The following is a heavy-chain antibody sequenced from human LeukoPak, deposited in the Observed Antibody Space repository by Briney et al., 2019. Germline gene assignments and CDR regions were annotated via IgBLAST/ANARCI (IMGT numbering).Heavy chain of an antibody. J-gene: IGHJ5*02. CDR1: GGSFSGYY. CDR3: ARQNYDYVWGSYRYVDWFDP. D-gene: IGHD3-16*02. CDR2: INHSGST. V-gene: IGHV4-34*01. Sequence: PSETLSLTCAVYGGSFSGYYWSWIRQPPGKGLEWIGEINHSGSTNYNPSLKSRVTISVDTSKNQFSLKLSSVTAADTAVYYCARQNYDYVWGSYRYVDWFDPWGQGTLVTVSS.